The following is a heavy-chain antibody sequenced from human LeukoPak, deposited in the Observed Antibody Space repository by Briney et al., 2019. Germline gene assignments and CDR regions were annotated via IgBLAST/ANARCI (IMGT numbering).Heavy chain of an antibody. J-gene: IGHJ4*02. V-gene: IGHV3-33*01. CDR3: AREWGRIAVAGGPGY. D-gene: IGHD6-19*01. CDR2: IWYDGQTK. CDR1: GFIFIKYG. Sequence: GGSLRLSCEASGFIFIKYGMHWVRQAPGKGLEWVALIWYDGQTKFYADSVKGRFTISRDNSGNTLFLHMTSLRVEDTAVYYCAREWGRIAVAGGPGYWGQGALVTVSS.